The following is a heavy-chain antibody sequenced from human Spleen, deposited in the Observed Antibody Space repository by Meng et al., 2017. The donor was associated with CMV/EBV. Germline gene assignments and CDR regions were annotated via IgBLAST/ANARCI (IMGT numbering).Heavy chain of an antibody. CDR2: ISYDGSNK. V-gene: IGHV3-30*04. J-gene: IGHJ4*02. CDR1: GFTFRSYA. Sequence: CAAFGFTFRSYAMHWVRQAPGKGLEWVAVISYDGSNKYYADSVKGRFTISRDNSKNTLYLQMNSLRAEDTAVYYCARSRSSRWGGDYWGQGTLVTVSS. CDR3: ARSRSSRWGGDY. D-gene: IGHD3-10*01.